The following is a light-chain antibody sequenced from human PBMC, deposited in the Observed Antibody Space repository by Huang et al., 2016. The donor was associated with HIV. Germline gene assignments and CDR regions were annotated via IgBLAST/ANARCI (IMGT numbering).Light chain of an antibody. CDR1: HSVSSRY. Sequence: EIVLTQSPASLSLSPGERAMLSCGASHSVSSRYLAWVQQKPGLPPRLRIYDASVRAPGIPDRFSGGGSGTDFTLTISRLEPEDFAVYYCQQYGSSSYTFGQGTKLEIK. J-gene: IGKJ2*01. CDR3: QQYGSSSYT. V-gene: IGKV3D-20*01. CDR2: DAS.